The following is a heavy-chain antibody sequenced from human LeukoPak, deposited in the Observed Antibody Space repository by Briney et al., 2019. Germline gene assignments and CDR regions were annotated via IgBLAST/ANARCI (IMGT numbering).Heavy chain of an antibody. CDR3: AASSHSGSYRAY. CDR1: GGSISYYH. J-gene: IGHJ4*02. V-gene: IGHV4-59*08. CDR2: SHDSGES. D-gene: IGHD3-10*01. Sequence: SETLSLTCSVSGGSISYYHWSWIRQPPGKGLEWIGYSHDSGESNYNPSLQSRVIISRDTSKNQFSLNLMSVTAADTAVYYCAASSHSGSYRAYWGQGTPVTVSS.